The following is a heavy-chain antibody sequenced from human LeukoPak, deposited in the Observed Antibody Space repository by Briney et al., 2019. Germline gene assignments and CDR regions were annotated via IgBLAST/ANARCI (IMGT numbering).Heavy chain of an antibody. J-gene: IGHJ5*02. CDR3: ARDSLIGSLINWFDP. CDR1: GFTFSSYA. CDR2: ISYDGSNK. D-gene: IGHD1-26*01. Sequence: WRSLRLSCAASGFTFSSYAMHWVRQAPGKGLEWVAVISYDGSNKYYADSVKGRFTISRDNSKNTLYLQMNSLRAEDTAVYYCARDSLIGSLINWFDPWGQGTLVTVSS. V-gene: IGHV3-30-3*01.